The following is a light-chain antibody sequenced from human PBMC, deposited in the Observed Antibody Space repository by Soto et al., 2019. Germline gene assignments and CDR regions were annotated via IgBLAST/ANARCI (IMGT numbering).Light chain of an antibody. Sequence: VVLTQSPATLSVSPGERATLSCRASHSVSNNLAWYQQKPGQAPRLLIYGASTRATAIPARFGGSGSGTDSTLTITSLQSEDSAIYYCQHYNNWPPLFTFGPGTKVDIK. J-gene: IGKJ3*01. V-gene: IGKV3-15*01. CDR3: QHYNNWPPLFT. CDR1: HSVSNN. CDR2: GAS.